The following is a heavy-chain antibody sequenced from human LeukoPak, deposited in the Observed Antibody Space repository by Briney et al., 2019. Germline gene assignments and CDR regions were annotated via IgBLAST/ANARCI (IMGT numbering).Heavy chain of an antibody. CDR3: ARDRKLGTTGAFDI. CDR1: GYTFTGYY. V-gene: IGHV1-2*02. CDR2: INPNSGGT. Sequence: GASVKVSCKASGYTFTGYYMHWVRQAPGQGLEWMGWINPNSGGTNYAQKFQGRVTMTRDTSISTAYMELSRLRSDDTAVYYCARDRKLGTTGAFDIWGQGTIVTVSS. D-gene: IGHD7-27*01. J-gene: IGHJ3*02.